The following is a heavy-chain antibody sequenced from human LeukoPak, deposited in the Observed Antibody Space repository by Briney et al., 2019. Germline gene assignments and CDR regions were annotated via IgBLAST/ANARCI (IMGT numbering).Heavy chain of an antibody. CDR1: GYTFTSYG. D-gene: IGHD2-2*01. CDR2: ISAYNGNT. CDR3: ARDLAPDLSSSTSCYFCSIGYYYYGMDV. J-gene: IGHJ6*02. Sequence: GASVKVSCKASGYTFTSYGISWVRQAPGQGLERMGWISAYNGNTNYAQKLQGRVAMTTDTSTSTAYMELRSLRSDDTAVYYCARDLAPDLSSSTSCYFCSIGYYYYGMDVWGQGTTVTVSS. V-gene: IGHV1-18*01.